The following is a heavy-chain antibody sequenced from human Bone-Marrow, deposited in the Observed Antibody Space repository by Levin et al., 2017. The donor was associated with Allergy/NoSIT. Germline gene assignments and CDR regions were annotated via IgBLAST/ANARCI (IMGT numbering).Heavy chain of an antibody. D-gene: IGHD5-18*01. Sequence: PSETLSLTCTVSGRSVTSDSFYWSWIRQPPGKGLEWIGYIYSSGSTNYNPSLKSRVTISLDTSKNQFSLKLTSVIAADTAVYYCAESGYSYGDFDYWGQGILVSVSS. CDR3: AESGYSYGDFDY. CDR2: IYSSGST. J-gene: IGHJ4*02. V-gene: IGHV4-61*01. CDR1: GRSVTSDSFY.